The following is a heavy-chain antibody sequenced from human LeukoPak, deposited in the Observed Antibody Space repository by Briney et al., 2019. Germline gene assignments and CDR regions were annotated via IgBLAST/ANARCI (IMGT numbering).Heavy chain of an antibody. V-gene: IGHV3-23*01. J-gene: IGHJ4*02. Sequence: GGSLRLSCAASGFTFNNYAMSWVRQALGKGLEWVSAISGGGGSTYYADSVKGRFTISRDNSKNTLYLQMNSLRAEDTAVYYCAKAGGSLQSSKSDYWGQGTLVTVSS. CDR2: ISGGGGST. CDR1: GFTFNNYA. CDR3: AKAGGSLQSSKSDY. D-gene: IGHD4-11*01.